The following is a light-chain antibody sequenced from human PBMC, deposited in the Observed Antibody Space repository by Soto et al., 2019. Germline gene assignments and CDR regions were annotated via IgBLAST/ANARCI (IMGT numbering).Light chain of an antibody. CDR2: GAS. CDR1: QSVTGNY. CDR3: QQRSNSIT. J-gene: IGKJ5*01. V-gene: IGKV3D-20*02. Sequence: EVVLTQSPGTLSLSPVERATLSCGASQSVTGNYLAWYQQKPGQAPRLLIFGASTRATGIPDRFSGSGSGTDFTLTISSLEPEDFAVYYCQQRSNSITFGQGTRLEI.